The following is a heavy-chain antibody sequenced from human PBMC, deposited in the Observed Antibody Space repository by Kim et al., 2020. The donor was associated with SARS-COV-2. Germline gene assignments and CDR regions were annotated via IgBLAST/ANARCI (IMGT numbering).Heavy chain of an antibody. CDR3: ARVLEGSGWYTHYYYYYM. D-gene: IGHD3-3*01. J-gene: IGHJ6*03. CDR1: GGSFSGYY. CDR2: INHSGST. Sequence: SETLSLTCAVYGGSFSGYYWSWIRQPPGKGLEWIGEINHSGSTNYNPSLKSRVTISVDTSKNQFSLKLSSVTAADTAVYYCARVLEGSGWYTHYYYYYM. V-gene: IGHV4-34*01.